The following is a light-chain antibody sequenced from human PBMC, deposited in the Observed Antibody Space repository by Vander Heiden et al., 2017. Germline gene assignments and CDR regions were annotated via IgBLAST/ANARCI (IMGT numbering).Light chain of an antibody. CDR2: AAS. V-gene: IGKV1-9*01. CDR3: QQLNSYPPRLT. CDR1: QGIRSY. J-gene: IGKJ4*01. Sequence: IQLTQSPSSLSASVGDRVTITCRASQGIRSYLAWYQQKPGKAPKLLIYAASTVQSGVPSRFSGSGSGTDFTLTISSLQPEDFATYYCQQLNSYPPRLTFGGGTKVEIK.